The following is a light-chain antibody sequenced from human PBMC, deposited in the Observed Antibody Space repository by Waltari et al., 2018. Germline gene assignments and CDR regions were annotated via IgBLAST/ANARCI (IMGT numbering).Light chain of an antibody. Sequence: DIVMTQSPDSLAVSLGDRATINCKSSQSDSHSSHGGDSLAWYQQRPGQPPKLLFYWASTRQSGVPDRFSGSGSGTDFTLTISSLQAEDVAVYYCQQYYSSPFTFGPGTKVHIK. CDR2: WAS. V-gene: IGKV4-1*01. CDR1: QSDSHSSHGGDS. J-gene: IGKJ3*01. CDR3: QQYYSSPFT.